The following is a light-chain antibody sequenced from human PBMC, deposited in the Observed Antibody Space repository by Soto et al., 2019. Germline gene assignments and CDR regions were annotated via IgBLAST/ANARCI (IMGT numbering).Light chain of an antibody. V-gene: IGKV3-20*01. CDR1: QNILSN. CDR2: AAS. Sequence: EIGMTQSPATLSVSPGERATLSCRASQNILSNLAWYQQKPGQSPRLLIYAASSRATGSPDRFSGGGSGTDFTLTISRLEPEDFAVYYCQQYGYSPITFGQGGRPEIK. J-gene: IGKJ5*01. CDR3: QQYGYSPIT.